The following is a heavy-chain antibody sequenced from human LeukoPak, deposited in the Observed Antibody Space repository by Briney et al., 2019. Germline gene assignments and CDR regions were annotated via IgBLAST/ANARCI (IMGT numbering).Heavy chain of an antibody. CDR3: AKEVIVGNFDY. CDR1: GFTFEDYA. J-gene: IGHJ4*02. V-gene: IGHV3-9*01. Sequence: GRSLRLSCAASGFTFEDYAMHWVRQAPGKGLEWVSGISWNSGSIGYADSVKGRFTISRDNAKNSLYLQMNSLRAEDTALYYCAKEVIVGNFDYWAREPWSPSPQ. D-gene: IGHD3-22*01. CDR2: ISWNSGSI.